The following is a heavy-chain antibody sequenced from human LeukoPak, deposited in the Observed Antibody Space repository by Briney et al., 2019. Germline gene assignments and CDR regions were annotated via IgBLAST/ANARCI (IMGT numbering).Heavy chain of an antibody. CDR2: IYYRGST. D-gene: IGHD1-1*01. CDR3: ARRTRYNWNDDRYFFDY. V-gene: IGHV4-59*08. Sequence: PSETLSLTCTVSGGSISYYYWSWIRQPPGRGLEWRGYIYYRGSTNYNPSLKSRVTISVDTSKNQFSLRLSSVTAADTAVYYCARRTRYNWNDDRYFFDYWGQGTLVTVSS. J-gene: IGHJ4*02. CDR1: GGSISYYY.